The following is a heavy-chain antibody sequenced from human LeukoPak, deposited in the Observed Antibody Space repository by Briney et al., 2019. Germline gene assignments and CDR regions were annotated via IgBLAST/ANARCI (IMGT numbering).Heavy chain of an antibody. J-gene: IGHJ4*02. Sequence: SETLSLTCTVSGDSISTYYWSWIRQPPGKGLEWIGYIYYSGSTNYNPSLKSRVTISVDTSKNQFSLKLSSVTAADTAVYYCARVPNSSGWYAYFDYWGQGTLVTVSS. V-gene: IGHV4-59*01. CDR3: ARVPNSSGWYAYFDY. CDR1: GDSISTYY. D-gene: IGHD6-19*01. CDR2: IYYSGST.